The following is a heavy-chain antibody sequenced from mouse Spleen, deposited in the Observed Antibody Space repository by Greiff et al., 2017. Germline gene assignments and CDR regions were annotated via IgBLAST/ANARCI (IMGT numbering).Heavy chain of an antibody. CDR3: TRSNSYHLPFDY. Sequence: QVQLQQSGAELVRPGASVTLSCKASGYTFTDYEMHWVKQTPVHGLEWIGAIDPETGGTAYNQKFKGKAILTADKSSSTAYMELRSLTSEDSAVYYCTRSNSYHLPFDYWGQGTTLTVSS. V-gene: IGHV1-15*01. J-gene: IGHJ2*01. CDR2: IDPETGGT. D-gene: IGHD2-12*01. CDR1: GYTFTDYE.